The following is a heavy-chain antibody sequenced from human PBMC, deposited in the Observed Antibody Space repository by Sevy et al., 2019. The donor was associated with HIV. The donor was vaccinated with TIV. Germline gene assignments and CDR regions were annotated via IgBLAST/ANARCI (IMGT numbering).Heavy chain of an antibody. CDR1: GFTFNNYA. Sequence: GGSLRLSCAAFGFTFNNYAMSWVRQAPGKGLEWVSVISYSGSSTYYADSVKGQFTISRDNSKNTLYLQMNSLRAEDTAVYYCAKDRVSGSYYAGDFDYWGQGTLVTVSS. CDR2: ISYSGSST. J-gene: IGHJ4*02. V-gene: IGHV3-23*01. CDR3: AKDRVSGSYYAGDFDY. D-gene: IGHD1-26*01.